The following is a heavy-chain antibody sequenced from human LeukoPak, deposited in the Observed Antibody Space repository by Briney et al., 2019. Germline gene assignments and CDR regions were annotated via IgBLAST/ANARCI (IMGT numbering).Heavy chain of an antibody. Sequence: PGGSLRLSCAASGFIFSRYWMTWVRQAPGKGLEWVANIKPDGSEKKYVDSVKGRFTISRDNAKNSLYLQMNSLRIEDTAVYYCARVSSTWYLDYWGQGTLVTVSS. CDR3: ARVSSTWYLDY. CDR2: IKPDGSEK. V-gene: IGHV3-7*02. CDR1: GFIFSRYW. J-gene: IGHJ4*02. D-gene: IGHD6-13*01.